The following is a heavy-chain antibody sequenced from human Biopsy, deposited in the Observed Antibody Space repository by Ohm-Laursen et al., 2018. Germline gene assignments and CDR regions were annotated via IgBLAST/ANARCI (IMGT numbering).Heavy chain of an antibody. D-gene: IGHD2-15*01. J-gene: IGHJ4*02. CDR2: INQAGTT. V-gene: IGHV4-34*08. Sequence: GTLSLTCVVFGKTFSDYQWSWIRQPPGKGLERIGQINQAGTTNYNPSLKSRVSISADASKYEFSLRLTSVTAADTAVYLCGNEVHGRDYWGLGAQVTVSS. CDR3: GNEVHGRDY. CDR1: GKTFSDYQ.